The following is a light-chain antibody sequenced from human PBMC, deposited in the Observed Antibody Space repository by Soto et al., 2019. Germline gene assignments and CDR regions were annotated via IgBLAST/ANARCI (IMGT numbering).Light chain of an antibody. Sequence: EIVMTQSPATLSVSPGERATLSCRASQSVSSNLAWYQQKPGQAPRLLIYGASTRATGIPARFSGSGSGTEFTLTISSLQSEDFAVYYCQQYKNWLRTFGQGTKGEIK. CDR1: QSVSSN. V-gene: IGKV3-15*01. CDR2: GAS. CDR3: QQYKNWLRT. J-gene: IGKJ1*01.